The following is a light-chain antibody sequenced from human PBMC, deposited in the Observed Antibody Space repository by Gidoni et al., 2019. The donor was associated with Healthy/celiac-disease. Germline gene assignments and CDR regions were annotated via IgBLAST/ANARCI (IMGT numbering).Light chain of an antibody. Sequence: DIQMTQSPSTLSASVGDRVPITCRASQSISSWLAWYQQKPGKAPKLLIYKASSLESGVPSRFSGSVSWTEFTLTISSLQPDDFATYYGQQYNSYSPMYTFGQGTKLEIK. CDR1: QSISSW. J-gene: IGKJ2*01. CDR2: KAS. CDR3: QQYNSYSPMYT. V-gene: IGKV1-5*03.